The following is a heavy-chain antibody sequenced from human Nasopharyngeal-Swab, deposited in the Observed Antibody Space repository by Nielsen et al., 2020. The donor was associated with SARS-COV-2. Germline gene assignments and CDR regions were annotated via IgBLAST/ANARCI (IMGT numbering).Heavy chain of an antibody. D-gene: IGHD3-10*01. CDR2: ISSSSSYT. CDR1: GFTFSDYY. V-gene: IGHV3-11*05. Sequence: GGSLRLSCAASGFTFSDYYMSWIRQGPGKGLEWVSYISSSSSYTNYADSVKGRFTISRDNAKNSLYLQMNSLRADDTAVYYCARGSLRGIIISDFDYWGQGTLVTVSS. J-gene: IGHJ4*02. CDR3: ARGSLRGIIISDFDY.